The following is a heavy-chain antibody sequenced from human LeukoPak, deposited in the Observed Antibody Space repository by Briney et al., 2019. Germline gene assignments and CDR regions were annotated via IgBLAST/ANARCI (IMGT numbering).Heavy chain of an antibody. CDR2: ISAYNGNT. Sequence: ASVKVSCKASGYTFTSYGISWVRQAPGQGLEWMGWISAYNGNTNYAQKLQGRVTMTTDTSTSTAYMELRSLRSDDTAVYYCARVLGGYDQDNDYYYYYGMDVWGQGTTVTVSS. CDR3: ARVLGGYDQDNDYYYYYGMDV. CDR1: GYTFTSYG. D-gene: IGHD5-12*01. J-gene: IGHJ6*02. V-gene: IGHV1-18*01.